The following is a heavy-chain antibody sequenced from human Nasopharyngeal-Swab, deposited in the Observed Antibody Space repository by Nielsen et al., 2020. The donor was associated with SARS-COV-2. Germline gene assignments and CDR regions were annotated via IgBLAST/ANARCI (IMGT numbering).Heavy chain of an antibody. D-gene: IGHD2-15*01. J-gene: IGHJ4*02. Sequence: GGSLRLSCAASGFTFDDYTMHWVRQAPGKGLEWVSLISWDVGSTYYADSVKGRFTISRDNSKNSLYLQMNSLRTEDTALYYCAKGPVGYCSGGSCYLFDYWGQGTLVTVSS. CDR2: ISWDVGST. V-gene: IGHV3-43*01. CDR1: GFTFDDYT. CDR3: AKGPVGYCSGGSCYLFDY.